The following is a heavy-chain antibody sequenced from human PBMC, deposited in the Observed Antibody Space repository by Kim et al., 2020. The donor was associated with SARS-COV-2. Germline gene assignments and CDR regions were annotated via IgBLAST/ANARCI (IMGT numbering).Heavy chain of an antibody. CDR3: AREGMYNWNYYFDY. J-gene: IGHJ4*02. V-gene: IGHV4-59*01. D-gene: IGHD1-7*01. Sequence: NPSLKSRVTISVDTSKNQFSLKLSSVTAADTAVYYCAREGMYNWNYYFDYWGQGTLVTVSS.